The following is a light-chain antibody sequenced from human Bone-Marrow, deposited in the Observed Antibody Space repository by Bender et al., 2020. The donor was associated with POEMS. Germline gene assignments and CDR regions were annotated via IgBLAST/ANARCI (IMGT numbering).Light chain of an antibody. CDR3: SAWDASLNGWV. Sequence: QSVLTQPPSVSETPGQRVTISCSGSSSNIGKHGVNWYQKLPGKAPKLLIYYDDLAESGVSDRLSGSKSGTSASLAISGLQSEDEADYYCSAWDASLNGWVFGGGTKLTVL. V-gene: IGLV1-36*01. CDR1: SSNIGKHG. CDR2: YDD. J-gene: IGLJ3*02.